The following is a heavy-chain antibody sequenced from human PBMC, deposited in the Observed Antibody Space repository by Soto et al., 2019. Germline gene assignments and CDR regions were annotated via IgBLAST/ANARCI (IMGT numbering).Heavy chain of an antibody. D-gene: IGHD2-15*01. J-gene: IGHJ5*02. V-gene: IGHV1-8*01. CDR2: LNPNSGNT. Sequence: QVQLVQSGAEVKKPGASVKVSCQASGYTFTRYDLNWVRQATGHGLEYLGWLNPNSGNTGYVKKFQGRVTMTRDTTVSTAYRKLSIVRSKERAVYYCARGIKYVHYSRGIDVWGPGTLVTVSS. CDR3: ARGIKYVHYSRGIDV. CDR1: GYTFTRYD.